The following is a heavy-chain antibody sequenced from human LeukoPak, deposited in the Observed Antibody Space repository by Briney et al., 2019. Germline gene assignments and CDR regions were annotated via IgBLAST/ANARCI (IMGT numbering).Heavy chain of an antibody. D-gene: IGHD2-2*01. CDR2: INTDGSST. J-gene: IGHJ4*02. Sequence: GGSLRLSCAASGFTFSSYWMHWVRQVPGKGLVWVSHINTDGSSTSYADSVKGRFTISRDNAKNTLYLQMNSLRAEDTAVYYCAARGYCSSTSCLLEYWGQGTLVTVSS. V-gene: IGHV3-74*01. CDR3: AARGYCSSTSCLLEY. CDR1: GFTFSSYW.